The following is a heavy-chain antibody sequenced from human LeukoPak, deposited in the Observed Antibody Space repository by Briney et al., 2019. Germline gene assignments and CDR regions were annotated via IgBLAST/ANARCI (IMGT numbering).Heavy chain of an antibody. V-gene: IGHV3-7*03. CDR2: IKQDGSEK. J-gene: IGHJ3*02. CDR1: GFTFSSYW. CDR3: ARVRWFGESDAFDI. Sequence: GSLRLSCAASGFTFSSYWMSWVRQAPGKGLEWVANIKQDGSEKYYVDSVKGRFTISRDNAKNSLYLQMNSLRVEDTALYYCARVRWFGESDAFDIWGQGTMVTVSS. D-gene: IGHD3-10*01.